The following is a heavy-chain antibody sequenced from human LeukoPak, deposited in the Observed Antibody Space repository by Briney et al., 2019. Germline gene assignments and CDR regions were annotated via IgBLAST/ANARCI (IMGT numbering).Heavy chain of an antibody. CDR3: AKNTKPTLVTPDF. CDR2: IPYDGSNT. V-gene: IGHV3-30*02. D-gene: IGHD4-23*01. Sequence: PGGSLRLFCAASGFAFSSYGMHWVRQAPGKGLEWVAVIPYDGSNTYYADSVKGRFTISRDNSKNTLYLQMNSLRVEDSAVYYCAKNTKPTLVTPDFWGQGTLVTVSS. CDR1: GFAFSSYG. J-gene: IGHJ4*02.